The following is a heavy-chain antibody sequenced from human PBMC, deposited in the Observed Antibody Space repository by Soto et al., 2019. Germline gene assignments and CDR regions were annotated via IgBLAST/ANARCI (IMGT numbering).Heavy chain of an antibody. CDR1: GFTFNSYA. V-gene: IGHV3-30-3*01. CDR3: ARDPGSGWPPFDY. J-gene: IGHJ4*02. D-gene: IGHD6-19*01. CDR2: ISYDGGNK. Sequence: QVQLVESRGGVVQPGRSLRLSCAASGFTFNSYAMHWVRQAPGKGLEWVAVISYDGGNKYYADSVKGRFTISRDNSKNTLYLQMNSLRAEDTAVYYCARDPGSGWPPFDYWGQGTLVTVSS.